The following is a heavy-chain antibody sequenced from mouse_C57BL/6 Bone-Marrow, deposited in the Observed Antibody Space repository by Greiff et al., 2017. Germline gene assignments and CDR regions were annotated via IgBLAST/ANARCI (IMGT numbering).Heavy chain of an antibody. CDR3: ARGGNYGGYYCDY. CDR2: FHPYNDDT. J-gene: IGHJ2*01. D-gene: IGHD2-1*01. V-gene: IGHV1-47*01. Sequence: QVQLKESGAELVKPGASVKMSCKASGYTFTTYPIEWMKQNHGKSLEWIGNFHPYNDDTQYNETFKGKATLTVEKSSSTVYLELSRLTSDDSAVYYCARGGNYGGYYCDYWGQGTTLTVSA. CDR1: GYTFTTYP.